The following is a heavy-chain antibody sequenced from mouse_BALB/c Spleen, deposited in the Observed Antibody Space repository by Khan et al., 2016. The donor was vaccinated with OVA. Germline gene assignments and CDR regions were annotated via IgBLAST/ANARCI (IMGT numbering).Heavy chain of an antibody. J-gene: IGHJ3*01. CDR1: GYSFTGYY. CDR2: VNPNTGNT. D-gene: IGHD2-14*01. CDR3: ARGYDFFAY. Sequence: VQLQQSGPDLVKPGASVKMSCKASGYSFTGYYMNWVKQSHGKSLECIGRVNPNTGNTNYNQNFRGKAILIVDTSSSTAYMALRSLTSEDSAVYSCARGYDFFAYWGQGTLVTVSA. V-gene: IGHV1-26*01.